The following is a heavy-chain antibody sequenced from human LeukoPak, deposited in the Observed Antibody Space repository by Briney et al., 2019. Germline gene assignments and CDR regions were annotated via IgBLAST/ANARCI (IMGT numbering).Heavy chain of an antibody. J-gene: IGHJ4*02. CDR3: ARESCSGGSCYPRRDH. Sequence: VASVKVSCKASGGTFSSYAISWVRQAPGQGLEWMGRIIPILGIANYAQKFQGRVTITADKSTSTAYMELSSLRSEDTAVYYCARESCSGGSCYPRRDHWGQGTLVTVSS. D-gene: IGHD2-15*01. CDR1: GGTFSSYA. CDR2: IIPILGIA. V-gene: IGHV1-69*04.